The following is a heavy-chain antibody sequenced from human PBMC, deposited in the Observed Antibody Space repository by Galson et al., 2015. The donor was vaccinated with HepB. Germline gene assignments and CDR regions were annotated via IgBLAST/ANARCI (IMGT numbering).Heavy chain of an antibody. D-gene: IGHD6-6*01. CDR1: GYTFTGYY. Sequence: SVKVSCKASGYTFTGYYMHWVRQAPGQGLEWMGWINPNSGGTNYAQKFQGRVTMTRDTSISTAYMELSRLRSDDTAVYYCARSQYSSSSSSPWGQGTLVTVSS. CDR2: INPNSGGT. CDR3: ARSQYSSSSSSP. J-gene: IGHJ5*02. V-gene: IGHV1-2*02.